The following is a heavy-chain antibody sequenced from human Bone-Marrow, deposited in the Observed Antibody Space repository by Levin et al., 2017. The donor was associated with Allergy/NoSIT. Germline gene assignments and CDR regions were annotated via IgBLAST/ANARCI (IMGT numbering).Heavy chain of an antibody. CDR1: GFSISDHD. J-gene: IGHJ4*02. D-gene: IGHD6-19*01. V-gene: IGHV3-48*03. CDR2: INRRGNTK. CDR3: ARENTGWIYFFDS. Sequence: GGSLRLSCAASGFSISDHDMSWVRQAPGKGLEWVSYINRRGNTKYYADSVKGRFTISRDNASDSLVLEMNRLRAEDTARYYCARENTGWIYFFDSWGQGTLVTVPS.